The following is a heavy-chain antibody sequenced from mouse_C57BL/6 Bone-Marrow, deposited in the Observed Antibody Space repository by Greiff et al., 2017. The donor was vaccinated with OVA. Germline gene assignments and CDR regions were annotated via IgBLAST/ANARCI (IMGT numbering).Heavy chain of an antibody. V-gene: IGHV2-3*01. CDR3: AKREYDEGDWYFDD. CDR2: ICGDGST. Sequence: VQRVESGPGLVAPSQSLSITCTVSGFSFTSYGVSWVRQPPGKGLEWLGVICGDGSTNYHSALISRLGISTDNSNSQVFLKLNTLQTDDTATYDCAKREYDEGDWYFDDWGKGTTVTVSS. D-gene: IGHD2-14*01. J-gene: IGHJ1*03. CDR1: GFSFTSYG.